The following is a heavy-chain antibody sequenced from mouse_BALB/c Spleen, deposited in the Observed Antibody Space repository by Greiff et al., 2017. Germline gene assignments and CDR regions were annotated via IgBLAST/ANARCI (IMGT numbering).Heavy chain of an antibody. CDR3: NAGGGAMDY. CDR1: GFNIKDYY. D-gene: IGHD1-1*02. Sequence: VQLQQSGAELVRSGASVKLSCTASGFNIKDYYMHWVKQRPEQGLEWIGWIDPENGDTEYAPKFQGKATMTADTSSNTAYLQLSSLTSEDTAVYYCNAGGGAMDYWGQGTSVTVSS. V-gene: IGHV14-4*02. J-gene: IGHJ4*01. CDR2: IDPENGDT.